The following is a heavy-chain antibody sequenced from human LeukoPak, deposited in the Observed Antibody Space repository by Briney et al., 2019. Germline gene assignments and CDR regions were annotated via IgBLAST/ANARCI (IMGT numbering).Heavy chain of an antibody. CDR2: INPNSGGT. D-gene: IGHD4-17*01. V-gene: IGHV1-2*02. Sequence: ASVKVSCKASGYTFTGYYMHWVRQAPGQGLEWMGWINPNSGGTNYAQKFQGRVTMTRDTSISTAYMELSRLRSEDTAVYYCASMTTVTTTGYYYYMDVWGKGTTVTVSS. CDR3: ASMTTVTTTGYYYYMDV. CDR1: GYTFTGYY. J-gene: IGHJ6*03.